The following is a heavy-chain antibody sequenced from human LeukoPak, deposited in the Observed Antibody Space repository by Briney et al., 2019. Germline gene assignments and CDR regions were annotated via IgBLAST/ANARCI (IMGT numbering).Heavy chain of an antibody. CDR3: ARDRAKEMATRGAFDI. Sequence: GGSLRLSCAASGFTFSSYSMNWVRQAPGKGLEWVSSISSSSSYIYFADSVKGRFTISRDNAKNSLYLQMNSLRAEDTAVYYCARDRAKEMATRGAFDIWGQGTMVTVSS. CDR2: ISSSSSYI. J-gene: IGHJ3*02. D-gene: IGHD5-24*01. CDR1: GFTFSSYS. V-gene: IGHV3-21*01.